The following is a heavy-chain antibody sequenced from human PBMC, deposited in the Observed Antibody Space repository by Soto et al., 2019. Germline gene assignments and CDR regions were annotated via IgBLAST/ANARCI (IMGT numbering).Heavy chain of an antibody. CDR3: ARDPNDYGDYVFDY. Sequence: QVQLVESGGVVVQPGRSLRLSCAASGFTFSSYAIHWVRQAPGNGLEWVAVISYDGSNKYYADSVKGRFTISRDNSKNTLYLQMNSLRAEDTAVYYCARDPNDYGDYVFDYWGQGTLVTVSS. J-gene: IGHJ4*02. CDR1: GFTFSSYA. D-gene: IGHD4-17*01. CDR2: ISYDGSNK. V-gene: IGHV3-30-3*01.